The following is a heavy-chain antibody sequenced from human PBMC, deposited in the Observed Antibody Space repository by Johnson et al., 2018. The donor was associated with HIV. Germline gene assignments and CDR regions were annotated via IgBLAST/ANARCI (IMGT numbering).Heavy chain of an antibody. CDR3: AKWGSMRATSAFDI. Sequence: QVQLVESGGGVVQPGRSLRLSCAASGFTFSSYAMHWVRQAPGKGLEWVAVISYDGSNKYYADSVKGRLTISRDNSKNTLYLQMNSLRAEDTAVYYCAKWGSMRATSAFDIWGQGTMVTFSS. CDR2: ISYDGSNK. J-gene: IGHJ3*02. V-gene: IGHV3-30*18. D-gene: IGHD1-26*01. CDR1: GFTFSSYA.